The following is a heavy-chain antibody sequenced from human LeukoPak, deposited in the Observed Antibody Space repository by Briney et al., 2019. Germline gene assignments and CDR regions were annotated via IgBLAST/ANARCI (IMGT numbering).Heavy chain of an antibody. CDR1: GGSISSYY. CDR2: IYYSAST. J-gene: IGHJ4*02. Sequence: SETLSLTCTVSGGSISSYYWSWIRQPPGKGLEWIGYIYYSASTNYNPSLKNRVTISVDTSKNQFSLKLSSVTAADTAVYYCARGGFGGDWNYFDYWGQGTLVTVSS. CDR3: ARGGFGGDWNYFDY. V-gene: IGHV4-59*01. D-gene: IGHD2-21*02.